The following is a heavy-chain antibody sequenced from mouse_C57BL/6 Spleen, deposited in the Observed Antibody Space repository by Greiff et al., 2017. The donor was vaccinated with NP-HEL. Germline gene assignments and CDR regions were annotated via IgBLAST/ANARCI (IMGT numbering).Heavy chain of an antibody. V-gene: IGHV5-6*01. Sequence: EVQLVESGGDLVKPGGSLKLSCAASGFTFSSYGMSWVRQTPDKRLEWVATISSGGSYTYYPDSVKGRFTISRDNAKNTLYLQMSSLKSEDTAMYYCARHIDGSSYPFAYWGQGTLVTVSA. J-gene: IGHJ3*01. D-gene: IGHD1-1*01. CDR3: ARHIDGSSYPFAY. CDR2: ISSGGSYT. CDR1: GFTFSSYG.